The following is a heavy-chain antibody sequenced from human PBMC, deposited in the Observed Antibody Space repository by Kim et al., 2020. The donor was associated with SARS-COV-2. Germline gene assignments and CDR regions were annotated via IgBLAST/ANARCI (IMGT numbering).Heavy chain of an antibody. D-gene: IGHD3-10*02. CDR2: I. Sequence: ILYPYSVKVRFKLSRDNTKSSLYLQMNSLRPEDTGVYYCVAELCSRTFDHWGQGTRVTVSS. J-gene: IGHJ4*02. V-gene: IGHV3-48*01. CDR3: VAELCSRTFDH.